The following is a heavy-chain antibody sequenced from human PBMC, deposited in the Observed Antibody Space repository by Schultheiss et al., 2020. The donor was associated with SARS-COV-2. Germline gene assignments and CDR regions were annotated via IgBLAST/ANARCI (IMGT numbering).Heavy chain of an antibody. J-gene: IGHJ4*02. D-gene: IGHD6-13*01. CDR3: AKDRVWGSSWSFDY. Sequence: GESLKISCAASGFTFSSYAMSWVRQAPGKGLEWVSAISGSGGSTYYADSVKGRFTISRDNSKNTLYLQMNSLRAEDTAVYYCAKDRVWGSSWSFDYWGQGTLVTVSS. CDR1: GFTFSSYA. V-gene: IGHV3-23*01. CDR2: ISGSGGST.